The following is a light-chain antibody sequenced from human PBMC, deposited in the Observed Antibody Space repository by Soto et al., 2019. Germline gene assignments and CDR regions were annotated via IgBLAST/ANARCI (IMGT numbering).Light chain of an antibody. Sequence: EIVLTQSPGTLSLSPGERATLSCRASQSFSSSYLAWYQQQPGQAPRLLIYGASSRATGIPDRFSGSGSGTDFTLTISSREHEDWAVYYCQHCGSALCTFGPGTKVDVK. J-gene: IGKJ3*01. CDR1: QSFSSSY. CDR2: GAS. V-gene: IGKV3-20*01. CDR3: QHCGSALCT.